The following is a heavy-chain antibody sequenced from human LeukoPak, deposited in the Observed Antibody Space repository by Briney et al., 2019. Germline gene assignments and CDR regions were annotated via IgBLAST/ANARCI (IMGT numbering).Heavy chain of an antibody. V-gene: IGHV1-2*06. J-gene: IGHJ5*02. D-gene: IGHD5/OR15-5a*01. Sequence: ASVKVSCKASGYSLTGFYIDWVRQAPGQGLEWMGRINPDGGARNYAQKFQGRVTLTTDTSINTAYMELRSLTFDDTAVYFCAREGVVSGSSRGWFDPWGQGTQVTVSS. CDR1: GYSLTGFY. CDR3: AREGVVSGSSRGWFDP. CDR2: INPDGGAR.